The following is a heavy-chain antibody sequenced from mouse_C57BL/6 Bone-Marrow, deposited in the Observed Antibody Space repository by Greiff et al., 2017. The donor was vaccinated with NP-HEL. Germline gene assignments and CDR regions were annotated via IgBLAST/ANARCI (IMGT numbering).Heavy chain of an antibody. CDR3: ARDRGYYGSSPYYAMDY. CDR2: ISDGGSYT. CDR1: GFTFSSYA. D-gene: IGHD1-1*01. J-gene: IGHJ4*01. V-gene: IGHV5-4*01. Sequence: EVQLVESGGGLVKPGGSLKLSCAASGFTFSSYAMSWVRQTPEQRLEWVATISDGGSYTYYPDNVKGRFTISRDNAKNNLYLQMSHLKSADTAMYYCARDRGYYGSSPYYAMDYWGQGTSVTVSS.